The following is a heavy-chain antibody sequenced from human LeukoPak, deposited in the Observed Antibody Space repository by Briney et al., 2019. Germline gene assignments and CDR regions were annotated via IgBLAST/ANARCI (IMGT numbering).Heavy chain of an antibody. V-gene: IGHV1-18*01. CDR2: ISAYNGNT. Sequence: GASVKVSCKASGYTFTSYGISWVRQAPGQGLEWMGWISAYNGNTNYAQKLQGRVTMTTDTSTSTAYMELRSLRSDDTAVYYCARVVHDFWSGFTVDYFDYWGQGTLVTVSS. CDR1: GYTFTSYG. J-gene: IGHJ4*02. D-gene: IGHD3-3*01. CDR3: ARVVHDFWSGFTVDYFDY.